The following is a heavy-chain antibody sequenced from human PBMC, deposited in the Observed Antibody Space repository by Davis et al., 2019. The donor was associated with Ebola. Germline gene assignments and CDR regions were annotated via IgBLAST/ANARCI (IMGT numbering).Heavy chain of an antibody. V-gene: IGHV4-34*01. D-gene: IGHD6-19*01. J-gene: IGHJ4*02. CDR3: ARGISGWYGVLPDY. CDR2: INHSGST. CDR1: GGSFSGYY. Sequence: MPGGSLRLSCAVYGGSFSGYYWSWIRQPPGKGLEWIGEINHSGSTNYNPSLKSRVTISVDTSKNQFSLSLSSVTAADTAVYFCARGISGWYGVLPDYWGQGTLVTVSS.